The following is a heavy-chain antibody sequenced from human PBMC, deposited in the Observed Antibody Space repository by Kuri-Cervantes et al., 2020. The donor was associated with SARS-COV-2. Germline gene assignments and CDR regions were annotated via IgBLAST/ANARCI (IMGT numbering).Heavy chain of an antibody. Sequence: SETLSLTCTVSGGSISSYYWSWIRQPAGKGLGWIGRIYTSGSTNYNPSLKSRVTISVDTSKNQFSLKLSSVTAADTAVYYCASGSQFFRVWVYWGQGTLVTVSS. V-gene: IGHV4-4*07. CDR1: GGSISSYY. CDR2: IYTSGST. J-gene: IGHJ4*02. D-gene: IGHD3-16*01. CDR3: ASGSQFFRVWVY.